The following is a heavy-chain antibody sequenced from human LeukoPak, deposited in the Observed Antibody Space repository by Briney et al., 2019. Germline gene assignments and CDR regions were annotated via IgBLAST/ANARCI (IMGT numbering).Heavy chain of an antibody. D-gene: IGHD5-12*01. J-gene: IGHJ3*02. CDR2: IYSGGST. CDR3: ARVQGETLPTNAFDI. CDR1: GGSISSSSYY. Sequence: ETLSLTCTVSGGSISSSSYYWGWVRQAPGKGLEWVSVIYSGGSTYYADSVKGRFTISRDNSKNTLYLQMNSLRAEDTAVYYCARVQGETLPTNAFDIWGQGTMVTVSS. V-gene: IGHV3-66*01.